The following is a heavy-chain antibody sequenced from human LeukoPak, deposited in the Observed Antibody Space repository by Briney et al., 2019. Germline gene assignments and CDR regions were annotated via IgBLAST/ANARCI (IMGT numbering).Heavy chain of an antibody. J-gene: IGHJ5*02. CDR2: LYYSGST. V-gene: IGHV4-39*01. Sequence: PSETLSLTCTVSGGSISSSAYYWGSIRQPPGKGLEWIGSLYYSGSTHYNPSLKSRVTISVDTSKKQFSLKLTSVTAADTAVYYCARQGGSPDWFDPWGQGTLVSVSS. CDR1: GGSISSSAYY. D-gene: IGHD1-26*01. CDR3: ARQGGSPDWFDP.